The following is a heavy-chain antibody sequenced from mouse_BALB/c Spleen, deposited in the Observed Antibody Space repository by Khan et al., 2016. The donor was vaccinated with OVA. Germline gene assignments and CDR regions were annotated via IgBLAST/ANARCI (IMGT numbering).Heavy chain of an antibody. CDR2: INPRSGYT. CDR1: GYTFTSNT. CDR3: ARRTTGYTMDS. D-gene: IGHD2-14*01. V-gene: IGHV1-4*01. Sequence: VQLQQSGAELARPGASVRMSCKASGYTFTSNTMHWIKQRPGQGLEWIGYINPRSGYTTYNQNFKDKATLTADKSSSKAYMQLSSLTSEDSAVYYCARRTTGYTMDSWGQGTSVTVSS. J-gene: IGHJ4*01.